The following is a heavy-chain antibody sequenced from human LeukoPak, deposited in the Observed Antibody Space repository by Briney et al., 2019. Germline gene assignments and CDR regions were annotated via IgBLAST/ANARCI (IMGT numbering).Heavy chain of an antibody. D-gene: IGHD5-18*01. CDR2: MNNSGST. CDR3: ARGVGYSYGYRY. CDR1: GGSFSGYY. Sequence: PSETLSLTCAVYGGSFSGYYWSWIRQPPGKGLEWIGEMNNSGSTNYNPSLKSRVTISVETSKKQFSLKLSSVTAADTAVYYCARGVGYSYGYRYWGQGTLVTVSS. V-gene: IGHV4-34*01. J-gene: IGHJ4*02.